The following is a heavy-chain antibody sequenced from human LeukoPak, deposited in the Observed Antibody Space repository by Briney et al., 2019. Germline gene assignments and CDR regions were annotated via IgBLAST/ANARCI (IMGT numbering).Heavy chain of an antibody. J-gene: IGHJ4*02. D-gene: IGHD5-24*01. Sequence: AGGSLRLSCAASGFTFSNAWMHWVRQAPGKGLEWVAVISYDGSNKYYADSVKGRFTISRDNSKNTLYLQMNSLRAEDTAVYYCARELSGGYNSLDYWGQGTLVTVSS. CDR3: ARELSGGYNSLDY. V-gene: IGHV3-30-3*01. CDR1: GFTFSNAW. CDR2: ISYDGSNK.